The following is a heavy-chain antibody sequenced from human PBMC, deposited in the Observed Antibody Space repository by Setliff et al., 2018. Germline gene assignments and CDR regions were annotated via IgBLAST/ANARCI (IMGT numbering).Heavy chain of an antibody. CDR2: ISPYNGHT. D-gene: IGHD1-26*01. V-gene: IGHV1-18*01. Sequence: ASVKVSCKTSGYHLTSYGVTWVRQAPGQGLDWVGWISPYNGHTNYVQKLQGRVTMTTDTSTNTAHMELNSLRFDDTAVYFCARDNTMVGATDYWGLGTLVTVSS. J-gene: IGHJ4*02. CDR1: GYHLTSYG. CDR3: ARDNTMVGATDY.